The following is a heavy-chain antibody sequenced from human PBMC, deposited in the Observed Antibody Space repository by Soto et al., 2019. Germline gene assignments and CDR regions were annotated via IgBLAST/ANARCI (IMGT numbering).Heavy chain of an antibody. D-gene: IGHD6-19*01. Sequence: QLQLQESGSGLVKPSQTLSLTCAVSGGSIRSGGYSWSWIRQPPGKGMEWIGYIYHSGTTYYNPFLMSRVTISVDQSKNQFSLKLSSVTAADTAVYYCTRTMGLGAVAADYWGQGTLVTVSS. CDR1: GGSIRSGGYS. CDR2: IYHSGTT. CDR3: TRTMGLGAVAADY. V-gene: IGHV4-30-2*01. J-gene: IGHJ4*02.